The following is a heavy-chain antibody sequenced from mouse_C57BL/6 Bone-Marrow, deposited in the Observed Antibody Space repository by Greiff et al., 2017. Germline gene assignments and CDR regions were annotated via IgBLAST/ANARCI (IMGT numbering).Heavy chain of an antibody. CDR3: ARLYDWYFDV. V-gene: IGHV2-2*01. J-gene: IGHJ1*03. Sequence: QVQLQQSGPGLVQPSQSLSITCTVSGFSLTSYGVHWVRQSPGKGLEWLGVIWSGGSTDYNAAFISRLSISKDNSKSQVFFKMNSLQADDTAIYYCARLYDWYFDVWGTGTTVTVSS. D-gene: IGHD1-1*01. CDR1: GFSLTSYG. CDR2: IWSGGST.